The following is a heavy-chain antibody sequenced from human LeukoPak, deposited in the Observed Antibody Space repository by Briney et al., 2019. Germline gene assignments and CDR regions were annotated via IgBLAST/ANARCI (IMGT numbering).Heavy chain of an antibody. CDR1: GFTFSTYA. V-gene: IGHV3-23*01. CDR3: AKVGSPLGPPFDY. Sequence: GGSLRLSCAASGFTFSTYAMSWVRQAPGKGLEWVSTTSGSGDTTYYADSVKGRFTISRDNSKNTLYLQINSLRAGDTAVYYCAKVGSPLGPPFDYWGQGTLVTVSS. D-gene: IGHD3-3*02. J-gene: IGHJ4*02. CDR2: TSGSGDTT.